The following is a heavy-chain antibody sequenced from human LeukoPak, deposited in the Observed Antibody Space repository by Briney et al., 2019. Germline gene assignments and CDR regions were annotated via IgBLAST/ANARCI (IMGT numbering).Heavy chain of an antibody. D-gene: IGHD3-9*01. J-gene: IGHJ5*02. CDR2: IYTSGST. V-gene: IGHV4-4*09. Sequence: SETLSLTCTVSGGSISSYYWSWIRQPPGKGLEWIGYIYTSGSTNYNPSLKSRVTISVDTSKNQFSLKLSSVTAADTAVYYCARHSYYDILTGYWSGSGPNWFDPWGQGTLVTVSS. CDR3: ARHSYYDILTGYWSGSGPNWFDP. CDR1: GGSISSYY.